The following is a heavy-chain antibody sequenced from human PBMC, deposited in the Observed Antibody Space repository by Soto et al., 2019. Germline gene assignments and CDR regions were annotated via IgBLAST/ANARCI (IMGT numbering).Heavy chain of an antibody. Sequence: QVQLVQSGAEVKKPGASVKVSCKASGYTFTSYAMHWVRQAPGQRLEWMGWINAGNGNTKYSQKFQGRVTITRDTSASTAYMGLSSLRSEDTAVYYCARRVRRWYLYGMDVWGQGTTVTVSS. V-gene: IGHV1-3*01. CDR1: GYTFTSYA. J-gene: IGHJ6*02. CDR3: ARRVRRWYLYGMDV. CDR2: INAGNGNT. D-gene: IGHD6-13*01.